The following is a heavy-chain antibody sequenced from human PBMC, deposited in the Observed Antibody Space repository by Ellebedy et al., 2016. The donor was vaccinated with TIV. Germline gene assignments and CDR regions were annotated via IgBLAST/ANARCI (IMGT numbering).Heavy chain of an antibody. D-gene: IGHD7-27*01. CDR1: GYTFTGYY. Sequence: AASVKVSCKASGYTFTGYYMHWVRQAPGQGLEWMGWINPNSGGTNYAQKFQGWVPMTRDTSISTAYMDLSRLRSDDTAVYYCARGMKLGIVWYYFDYWGQGTLVTVSS. J-gene: IGHJ4*02. CDR3: ARGMKLGIVWYYFDY. CDR2: INPNSGGT. V-gene: IGHV1-2*04.